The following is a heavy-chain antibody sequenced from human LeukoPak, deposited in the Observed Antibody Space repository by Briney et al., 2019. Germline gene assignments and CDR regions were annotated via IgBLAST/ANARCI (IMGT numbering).Heavy chain of an antibody. J-gene: IGHJ5*02. CDR2: INHSGNT. D-gene: IGHD4/OR15-4a*01. CDR3: ARVLWDYGVWFDP. V-gene: IGHV4-38-2*01. Sequence: SETLSLTCGVSGHSISSGYYWGWIRQSPGKGLEWIGSINHSGNTYYNPSLKSRVTISVDTSKNQFSLKLSSVTAADTAVYYCARVLWDYGVWFDPWGQGTLVTVSS. CDR1: GHSISSGYY.